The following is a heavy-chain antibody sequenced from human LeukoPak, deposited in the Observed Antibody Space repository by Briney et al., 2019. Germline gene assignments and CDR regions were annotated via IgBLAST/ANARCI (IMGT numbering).Heavy chain of an antibody. J-gene: IGHJ4*02. D-gene: IGHD3-22*01. CDR1: GLTFSSYA. Sequence: GGSLRLSCEASGLTFSSYAMSWVRQAPGKGLEWVSAISGSGGSTYYADSVKGRFTISRDNSKNTLYLQMNSLRAEDTAVYYCAKGDLYYYDSSGFTFDYWGQGTLVTVSS. CDR3: AKGDLYYYDSSGFTFDY. CDR2: ISGSGGST. V-gene: IGHV3-23*01.